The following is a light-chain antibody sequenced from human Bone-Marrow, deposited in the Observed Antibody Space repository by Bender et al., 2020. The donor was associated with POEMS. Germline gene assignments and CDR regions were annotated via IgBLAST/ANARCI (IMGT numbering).Light chain of an antibody. CDR3: GTWDSSLSVWV. CDR1: SSLIGVNY. J-gene: IGLJ3*02. CDR2: DNN. Sequence: QSVLTQPPSVSAAPGQRVTISCSGSSSLIGVNYVSWYQYLPGTAPKVLIYDNNKRPSRIPDRFSGSNSGTSATLDITGLQTGDEANYYCGTWDSSLSVWVFGGGTKLTVL. V-gene: IGLV1-51*01.